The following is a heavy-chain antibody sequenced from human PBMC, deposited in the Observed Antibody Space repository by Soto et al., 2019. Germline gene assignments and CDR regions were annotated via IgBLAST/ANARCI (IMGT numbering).Heavy chain of an antibody. CDR1: GGSISSYY. J-gene: IGHJ4*02. CDR3: AKDLGDYVYYFDY. CDR2: IYYSGST. Sequence: SETLSLTCTVSGGSISSYYWSWIRQPPGKGLEWIGYIYYSGSTNYNPSLKSRVTISVDTSKNQFSLKLSSVTAADTAVYYCAKDLGDYVYYFDYWGQGTLVTVSS. D-gene: IGHD4-17*01. V-gene: IGHV4-59*01.